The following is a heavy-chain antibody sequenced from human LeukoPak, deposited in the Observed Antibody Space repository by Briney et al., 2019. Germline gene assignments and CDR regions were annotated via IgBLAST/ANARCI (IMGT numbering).Heavy chain of an antibody. CDR2: INPNSGGT. CDR3: ARECRPGDCYSDY. CDR1: GYIFTGYC. J-gene: IGHJ4*02. Sequence: ASVKVSCKTSGYIFTGYCIHWVRQAPGQGLEWMGWINPNSGGTNYAQKFQGRVTMTRDTSISTAYMELSRLRSDDTAVYYCARECRPGDCYSDYWGQGTLVTVSS. V-gene: IGHV1-2*02. D-gene: IGHD2-21*02.